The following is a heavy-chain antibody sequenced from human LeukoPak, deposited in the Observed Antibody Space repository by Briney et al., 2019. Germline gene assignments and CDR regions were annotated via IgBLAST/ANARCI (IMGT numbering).Heavy chain of an antibody. D-gene: IGHD3-3*01. V-gene: IGHV4-34*01. CDR3: ARGDFWSGFNYYYMDV. CDR1: DGAFRGYY. J-gene: IGHJ6*03. Sequence: SETLSLTCAVYDGAFRGYYWSWIRQPPGKGLEWIGEVNPSGSTNYNLSHKSRVTISVDTSKSLFSLNLSSVTAADTAVYYCARGDFWSGFNYYYMDVWGRGTTVTVSS. CDR2: VNPSGST.